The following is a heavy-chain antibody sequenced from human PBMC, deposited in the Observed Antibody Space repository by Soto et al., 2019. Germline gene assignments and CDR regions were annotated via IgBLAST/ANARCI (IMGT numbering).Heavy chain of an antibody. V-gene: IGHV3-21*02. J-gene: IGHJ4*02. CDR2: ISSDNTYI. D-gene: IGHD3-16*01. CDR3: ARRRNRLFDICYGGSDN. CDR1: GFTFSDYS. Sequence: EVPLVESGGGLVKPGGALRLSCAASGFTFSDYSMNWIRQAPGTGLEWVASISSDNTYIYYRDSVEGRFSISSDNDTNSWPLQTTRLRSENAAVYYCARRRNRLFDICYGGSDNWGQGALVTGYS.